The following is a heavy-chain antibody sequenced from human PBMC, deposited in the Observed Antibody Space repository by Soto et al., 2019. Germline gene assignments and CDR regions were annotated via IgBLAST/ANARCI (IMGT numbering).Heavy chain of an antibody. CDR3: ASYRDSSGLRRYDY. V-gene: IGHV3-15*07. Sequence: EVQLEESGGGLIKPGESLTLSCAASDFILSDAWMKWVRQAPGKGLEWVGRIKSKAHGVTTAYAAPLKGSFPILRDDSKNTLYLQMNSRQTEDTAMYFCASYRDSSGLRRYDYWGQGALVTVSS. D-gene: IGHD3-22*01. J-gene: IGHJ4*02. CDR1: DFILSDAW. CDR2: IKSKAHGVTT.